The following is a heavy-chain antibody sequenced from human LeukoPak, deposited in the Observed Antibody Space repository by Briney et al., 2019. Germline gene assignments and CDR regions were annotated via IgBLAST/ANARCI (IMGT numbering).Heavy chain of an antibody. V-gene: IGHV3-23*01. Sequence: GGSLRLSCAASGFTFSSYAMSWVRQAPGKGLEWVSAISGSGGSTYYADPVKGRFTISRDNSKNTLYLQMNSLRAEDTAVYYCAKTTRPYYYDSSGPQDAFDIWGQGIMVTVSS. CDR2: ISGSGGST. D-gene: IGHD3-22*01. CDR1: GFTFSSYA. CDR3: AKTTRPYYYDSSGPQDAFDI. J-gene: IGHJ3*02.